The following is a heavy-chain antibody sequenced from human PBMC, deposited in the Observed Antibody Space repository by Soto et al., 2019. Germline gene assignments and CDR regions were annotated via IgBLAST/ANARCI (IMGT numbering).Heavy chain of an antibody. CDR3: ARDLSYWSLLIDH. CDR2: LWSNGITR. CDR1: GFSLSRYG. J-gene: IGHJ4*02. D-gene: IGHD2-8*02. Sequence: QVQVVESGGGVVQPGGSLRLSCTASGFSLSRYGLHWIRQAPGKGLEWVAGLWSNGITRSYADSVKGRFTISRDTSENMLYLQMNSLGAEDTAVHYCARDLSYWSLLIDHWGQGTLVTVSS. V-gene: IGHV3-33*01.